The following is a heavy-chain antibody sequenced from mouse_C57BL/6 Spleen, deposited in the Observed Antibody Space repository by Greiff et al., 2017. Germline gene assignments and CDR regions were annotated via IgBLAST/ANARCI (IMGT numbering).Heavy chain of an antibody. J-gene: IGHJ4*01. CDR1: GFSLSTSGMG. CDR2: IYWDDDK. V-gene: IGHV8-12*01. CDR3: ARRERDAMDY. Sequence: QVTLKESGPGILQSSQTLSLTCSFSGFSLSTSGMGVSWIRQPSGKGLEWLAHIYWDDDKRSNPSLKSRLTISKDTSRNQVFLKITSVDTADTATYYCARRERDAMDYWGQGTSVTVSS.